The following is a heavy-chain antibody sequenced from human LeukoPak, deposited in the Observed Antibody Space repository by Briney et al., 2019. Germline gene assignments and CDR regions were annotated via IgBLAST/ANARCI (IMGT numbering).Heavy chain of an antibody. Sequence: PSETLSPTCTVSGDSISSGPYYWGWIRQPPGKGLEWIGNIYYGENTYYNPSLKSRVTISIDTSNNQFYLKLSSLTAADTAVYYCARRDDSSGYHKIFDYWGQGTLVTVSS. D-gene: IGHD3-22*01. CDR1: GDSISSGPYY. V-gene: IGHV4-39*01. J-gene: IGHJ4*02. CDR2: IYYGENT. CDR3: ARRDDSSGYHKIFDY.